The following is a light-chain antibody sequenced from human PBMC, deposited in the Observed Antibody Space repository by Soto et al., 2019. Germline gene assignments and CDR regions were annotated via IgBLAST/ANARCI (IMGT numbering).Light chain of an antibody. CDR2: DAS. J-gene: IGKJ5*01. Sequence: ESALTQSPGTRSLSPGERDTLSCRASQNVSSSYLVWHQQKPGQAPRLLIYDASNRATGIPARFSGSGSGTDFTLTISSLEPEDFAVYYCQQRSNWPPRSITFGQGTRLEIK. CDR1: QNVSSSY. CDR3: QQRSNWPPRSIT. V-gene: IGKV3D-20*02.